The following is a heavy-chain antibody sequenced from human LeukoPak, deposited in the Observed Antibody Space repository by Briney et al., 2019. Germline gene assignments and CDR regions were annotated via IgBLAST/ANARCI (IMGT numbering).Heavy chain of an antibody. CDR1: GXSMSSYY. D-gene: IGHD3-16*01. Sequence: PSETLSLTCTVSGXSMSSYYWNFIRQPAGKGLEWIGRIHTSWTTYYNPSLQSRITMSVDTSRNQFSLRLTSVTAADTAVYYCARGDYYDGGGRNCFDPWGQGTLVTVSS. V-gene: IGHV4-4*07. CDR2: IHTSWTT. J-gene: IGHJ5*02. CDR3: ARGDYYDGGGRNCFDP.